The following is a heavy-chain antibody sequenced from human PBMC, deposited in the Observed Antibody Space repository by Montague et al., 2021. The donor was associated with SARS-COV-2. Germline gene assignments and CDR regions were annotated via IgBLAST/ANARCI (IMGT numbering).Heavy chain of an antibody. J-gene: IGHJ5*02. CDR2: IYYSGST. CDR1: GGSISSYY. Sequence: SETLSPTCTVSGGSISSYYWSWIRQPPGKGLEWIGYIYYSGSTNYNPSLKSRVAISVGTSKNQFSLKLSSVTAADTAVYYCARHRHITIFGVVIIPSWFDPWGQGTRVTVSS. V-gene: IGHV4-59*08. CDR3: ARHRHITIFGVVIIPSWFDP. D-gene: IGHD3-3*01.